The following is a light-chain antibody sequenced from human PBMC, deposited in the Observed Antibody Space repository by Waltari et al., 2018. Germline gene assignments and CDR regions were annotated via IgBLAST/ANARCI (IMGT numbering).Light chain of an antibody. CDR1: PSVSMA. V-gene: IGKV3-20*01. CDR2: GAS. J-gene: IGKJ1*01. Sequence: VLTQSPATLSFSLGERATASCRTSPSVSMALAWYQQKPGQAPRLLIYGASTRATGIPDRFSGSGSGTDFSLTISRLETDDFAVYYCQHYLRLPVTFGQGTTVEI. CDR3: QHYLRLPVT.